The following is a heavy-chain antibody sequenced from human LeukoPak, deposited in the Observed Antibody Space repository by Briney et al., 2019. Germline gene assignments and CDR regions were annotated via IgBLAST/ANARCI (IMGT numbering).Heavy chain of an antibody. J-gene: IGHJ4*02. CDR1: GFTFSSYA. D-gene: IGHD6-19*01. V-gene: IGHV3-23*01. CDR2: ISASGGST. Sequence: GGSLRLSCAASGFTFSSYAMSWVRQAPGKGLEWVSGISASGGSTFYGDSVKGRFTISRDNSKNTLYLQMNSLRADDTAVYYCASSSSGWYKLDYWGQGSLVSVSS. CDR3: ASSSSGWYKLDY.